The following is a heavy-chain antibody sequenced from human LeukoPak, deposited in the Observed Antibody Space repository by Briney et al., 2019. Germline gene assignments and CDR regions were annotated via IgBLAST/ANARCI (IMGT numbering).Heavy chain of an antibody. CDR2: TYYNGVT. Sequence: PLETLSLTCAVSGDSIKNSDYYWGWIRQPPGNGLEWIGSTYYNGVTNYSPSLKSRVTISVDTSRNQFSLKLSSVTAADTAVYFCARLPGETWGLFDFWGQGILITVSS. CDR3: ARLPGETWGLFDF. CDR1: GDSIKNSDYY. V-gene: IGHV4-39*01. J-gene: IGHJ4*02. D-gene: IGHD3-16*01.